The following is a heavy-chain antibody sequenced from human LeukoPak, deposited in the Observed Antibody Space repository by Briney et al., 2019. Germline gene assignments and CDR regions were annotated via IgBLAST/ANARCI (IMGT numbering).Heavy chain of an antibody. D-gene: IGHD2-21*01. CDR2: VNDNGAAT. CDR3: AREGVVAEYYFDY. CDR1: GFTFSNYA. V-gene: IGHV3-23*01. Sequence: GGSLRLSCAASGFTFSNYAMSWVRQAPGKGLKWVATVNDNGAATYYADSVKGRFTISRDNSYNTVSLQMNGLRAEDTAVYYCAREGVVAEYYFDYWGQGTLVTVSS. J-gene: IGHJ4*02.